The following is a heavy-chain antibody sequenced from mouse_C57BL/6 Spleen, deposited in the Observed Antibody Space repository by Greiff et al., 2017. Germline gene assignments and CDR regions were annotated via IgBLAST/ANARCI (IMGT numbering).Heavy chain of an antibody. CDR2: INPSSGYT. J-gene: IGHJ2*01. V-gene: IGHV1-4*01. Sequence: QVQLKQSGAELVRPGASVKMSCKASGYTFTSYTMHWVKQRPGQGLEWIGYINPSSGYTKYNQKFKDKATLTADKSSSTAYMQLCSLTSEDSAVYYCAREVTTVVAFDYWGQGTTLTVSS. CDR3: AREVTTVVAFDY. CDR1: GYTFTSYT. D-gene: IGHD1-1*01.